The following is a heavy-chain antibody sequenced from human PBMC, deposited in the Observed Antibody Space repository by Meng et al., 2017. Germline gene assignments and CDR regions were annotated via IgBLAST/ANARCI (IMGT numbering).Heavy chain of an antibody. Sequence: SGPTLVKPTQTLILTCTFSGFSLSTSGMCVSWVRQPPGKALEWLALSDWDDEKYYNTSLKTRPTISKNTSKNQVVLIITNVDPVDSAACYCARMDFTGYFDYWGQGTLVTVSS. V-gene: IGHV2-70*20. CDR3: ARMDFTGYFDY. J-gene: IGHJ4*02. CDR2: SDWDDEK. CDR1: GFSLSTSGMC. D-gene: IGHD3-3*01.